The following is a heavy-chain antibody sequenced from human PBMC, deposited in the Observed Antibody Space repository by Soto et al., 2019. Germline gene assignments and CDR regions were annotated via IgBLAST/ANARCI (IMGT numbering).Heavy chain of an antibody. CDR1: GFTFSSYS. D-gene: IGHD5-12*01. J-gene: IGHJ4*02. Sequence: GSLRLSCAASGFTFSSYSMNWVRQAPGKGLEWVSYISSSSSTIYYADSVKGRFTISRDNAKNSLYLQMNSLRAEDTAVYYCARDNPPPVAFFDYWGQGTLVTVSS. V-gene: IGHV3-48*01. CDR2: ISSSSSTI. CDR3: ARDNPPPVAFFDY.